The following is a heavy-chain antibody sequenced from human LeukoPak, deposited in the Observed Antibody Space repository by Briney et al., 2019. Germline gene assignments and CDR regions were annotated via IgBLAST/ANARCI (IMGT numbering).Heavy chain of an antibody. V-gene: IGHV4-59*01. J-gene: IGHJ4*02. Sequence: SETLSLTCTVPGGSINYYYWSWIRQSPTKGLEWIGYITQTGSTNYNPSLKSRVTMSLDRSKNQISLRLTSVIAADTAVCYFSTGNDQRKTAYWGQVTLVTVSS. D-gene: IGHD1-1*01. CDR3: STGNDQRKTAY. CDR1: GGSINYYY. CDR2: ITQTGST.